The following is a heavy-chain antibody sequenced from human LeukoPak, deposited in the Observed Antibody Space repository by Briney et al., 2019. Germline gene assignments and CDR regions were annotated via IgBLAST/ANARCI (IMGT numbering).Heavy chain of an antibody. D-gene: IGHD4-17*01. V-gene: IGHV4-59*08. J-gene: IGHJ6*02. CDR2: FFYSGST. Sequence: SETLSLTCTVSGGSIGGYSWRWIRQPPGKRLEWIGYFFYSGSTNYNPSLHSRVTISVDTSKNQFSLKLDSVTAADTAVYYCARHGRTSYGMDVWGQGTTVTVSS. CDR3: ARHGRTSYGMDV. CDR1: GGSIGGYS.